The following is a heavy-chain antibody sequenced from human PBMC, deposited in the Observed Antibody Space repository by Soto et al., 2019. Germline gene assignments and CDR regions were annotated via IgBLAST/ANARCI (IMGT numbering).Heavy chain of an antibody. CDR3: ARPTDFYYYAMDV. CDR1: GYTFTSFG. Sequence: ASVQVSCKASGYTFTSFGINWVRQAPGQGLEWMGWISGYNGNTNYAQNLQDRVTMTRDTSTSTAYMELRSLRSDDTAVYYCARPTDFYYYAMDVWGQGTTVTVSS. V-gene: IGHV1-18*01. J-gene: IGHJ6*02. CDR2: ISGYNGNT.